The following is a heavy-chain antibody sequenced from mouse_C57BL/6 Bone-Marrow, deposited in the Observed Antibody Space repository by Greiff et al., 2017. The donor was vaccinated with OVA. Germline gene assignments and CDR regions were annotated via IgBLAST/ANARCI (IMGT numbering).Heavy chain of an antibody. CDR3: VRRGYDGSFAY. D-gene: IGHD2-2*01. J-gene: IGHJ3*01. V-gene: IGHV10-1*01. CDR1: GFSFNTYA. CDR2: IRSKSNNYAT. Sequence: EVQVVESGGGLVQPKGSLQLSCAASGFSFNTYAMTWVRQAPGKGLEWVARIRSKSNNYATYYADSVKDRFTISRDDSESMLYLQMNNLKTEDTAMYYCVRRGYDGSFAYWGQGTLVTVSA.